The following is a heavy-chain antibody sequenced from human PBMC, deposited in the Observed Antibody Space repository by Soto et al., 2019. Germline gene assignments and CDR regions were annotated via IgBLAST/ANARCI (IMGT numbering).Heavy chain of an antibody. J-gene: IGHJ4*02. CDR3: ARRGYYYDSSGYPSVWY. D-gene: IGHD3-22*01. Sequence: SETLSLTCAVYGGSFSDYSWTWIRQPPGKGLEWIGSIYYSGSTYYNPSLKSRVTISVDTSKNQFSLKLSSVTAADTAVYYCARRGYYYDSSGYPSVWYWGQGTLVTVSS. CDR1: GGSFSDYS. CDR2: IYYSGST. V-gene: IGHV4-34*01.